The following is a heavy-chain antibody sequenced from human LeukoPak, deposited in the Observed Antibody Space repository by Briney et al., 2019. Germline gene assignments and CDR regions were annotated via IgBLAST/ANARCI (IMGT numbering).Heavy chain of an antibody. J-gene: IGHJ5*02. D-gene: IGHD6-13*01. CDR2: ISGSGGST. Sequence: AGGSLRLSCAASGLNFHSYPMSWVRQAPGKGLEWVSAISGSGGSTYYADSVKGRFTISIDNSKNTLYLQMNGLRAEDTGVNYGAKVIAGAGINNWFDPWGQGTLVTVSS. V-gene: IGHV3-23*01. CDR3: AKVIAGAGINNWFDP. CDR1: GLNFHSYP.